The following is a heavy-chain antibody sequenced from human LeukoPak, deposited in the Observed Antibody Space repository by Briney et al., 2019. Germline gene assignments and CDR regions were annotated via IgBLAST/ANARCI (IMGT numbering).Heavy chain of an antibody. J-gene: IGHJ4*02. V-gene: IGHV4-4*07. CDR3: ARGYSSQDY. Sequence: PSETLSLTCTVSGGSISIYYWNWIRQPAGKGLEWIGRVYTSGSTSYNPSLKSRVTMSVDTSKNQFSLMLTSLTAADTAVYYCARGYSSQDYWGQGTLVTVSS. CDR2: VYTSGST. D-gene: IGHD6-13*01. CDR1: GGSISIYY.